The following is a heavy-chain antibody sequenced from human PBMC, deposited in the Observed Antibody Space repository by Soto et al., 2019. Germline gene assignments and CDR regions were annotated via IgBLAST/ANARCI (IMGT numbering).Heavy chain of an antibody. CDR3: ARVPRAYSYGWYFDY. CDR2: IYYSGST. J-gene: IGHJ4*02. V-gene: IGHV4-59*01. CDR1: GGSISSNY. D-gene: IGHD5-18*01. Sequence: PSETLSLTCTVPGGSISSNYWSWIRQPPGKGLEWIGYIYYSGSTNYNPSLKSRVTISVDTSKNQFSLKLSSVTAADTAVYYCARVPRAYSYGWYFDYWGQGTLVTVSS.